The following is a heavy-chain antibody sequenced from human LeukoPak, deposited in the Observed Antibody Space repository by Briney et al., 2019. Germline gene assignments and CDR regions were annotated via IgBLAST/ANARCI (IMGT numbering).Heavy chain of an antibody. Sequence: SETLSLTCAVYGGSFSGYYWSWIRQPPGKGLEWIGEINHSGSTKYNPSLKSRVTISVDKSKNQFSLKLSSVTAADTAVYYCARGTMVRGVIPLNDAFDIWGQGTMVTVSS. J-gene: IGHJ3*02. CDR3: ARGTMVRGVIPLNDAFDI. V-gene: IGHV4-34*01. CDR1: GGSFSGYY. D-gene: IGHD3-10*01. CDR2: INHSGST.